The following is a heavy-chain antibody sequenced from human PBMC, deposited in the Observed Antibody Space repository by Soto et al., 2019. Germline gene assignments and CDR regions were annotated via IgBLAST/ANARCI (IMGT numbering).Heavy chain of an antibody. CDR3: ARHATRSYDY. CDR2: IYYNGNT. J-gene: IGHJ4*02. Sequence: SETTPLTCAVSGGPVRSRSYYWTLIRQPPGKGLECIGYIYYNGNTNYNPSLKSRVTISVDTYKNQFTLNLNSVTAAVTAVYEGARHATRSYDYWGQGTQVTVSS. CDR1: GGPVRSRSYY. V-gene: IGHV4-61*01. D-gene: IGHD2-2*01.